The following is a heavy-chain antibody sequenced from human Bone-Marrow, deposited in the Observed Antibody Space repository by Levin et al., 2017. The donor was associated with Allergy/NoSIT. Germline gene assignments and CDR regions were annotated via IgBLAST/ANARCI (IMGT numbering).Heavy chain of an antibody. D-gene: IGHD6-13*01. CDR1: GDSLTSHY. V-gene: IGHV4-59*11. J-gene: IGHJ4*02. CDR2: IYYGGRT. CDR3: PKVDSSSWNPPEYYFDC. Sequence: GSLRLSCTVSGDSLTSHYWSWIRQSPGKGLEWIGFIYYGGRTNYNPSLKSRVRISVDTSKNQFSLRLATVTAADTAVYYCPKVDSSSWNPPEYYFDCWGQGALVAVSS.